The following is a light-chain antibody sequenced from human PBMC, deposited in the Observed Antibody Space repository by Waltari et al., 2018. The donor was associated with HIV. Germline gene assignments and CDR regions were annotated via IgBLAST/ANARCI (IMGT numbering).Light chain of an antibody. V-gene: IGLV2-14*03. J-gene: IGLJ3*02. CDR3: RSYSRTNTWV. CDR2: HVN. CDR1: SWDIGTSNY. Sequence: QSALTQPASVPGSPGQPITIPCTGPSWDIGTSNYVSWYQQHPGKPPKLIIFHVNNRPSGISGRFSGSKSANMASLTISGHQAADEADYYGRSYSRTNTWVFGGGTRLTVL.